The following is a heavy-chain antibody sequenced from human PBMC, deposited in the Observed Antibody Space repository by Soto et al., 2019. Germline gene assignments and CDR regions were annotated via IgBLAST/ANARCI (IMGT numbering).Heavy chain of an antibody. CDR2: IYYSGST. J-gene: IGHJ4*02. V-gene: IGHV4-59*01. Sequence: SETLYLTCTVSGGSISSYYWSWIRQPPGKGLEWIGYIYYSGSTNYNPSLKSRVTISVDTSKNQFSLKLSSVTAADTAVYYCARAERVYYYDSSGFYYFDYWGQGTLVTVSS. CDR1: GGSISSYY. D-gene: IGHD3-22*01. CDR3: ARAERVYYYDSSGFYYFDY.